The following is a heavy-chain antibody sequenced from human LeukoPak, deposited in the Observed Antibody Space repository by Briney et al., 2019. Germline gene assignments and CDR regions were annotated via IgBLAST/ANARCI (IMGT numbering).Heavy chain of an antibody. Sequence: PSETLSLTCTVSGGSISSYYWSWIRQPPGKGLEWIGYIYYSGSTNYNPSLKSRVTISVDTSKNQFSLKLSSVTAADTAVYYCARDSRAAAGTDFDYWGQGTLVTVSS. V-gene: IGHV4-59*01. CDR2: IYYSGST. CDR3: ARDSRAAAGTDFDY. J-gene: IGHJ4*02. D-gene: IGHD6-13*01. CDR1: GGSISSYY.